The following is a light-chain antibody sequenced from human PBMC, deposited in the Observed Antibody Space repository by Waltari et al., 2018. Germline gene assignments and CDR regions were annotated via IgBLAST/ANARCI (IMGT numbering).Light chain of an antibody. Sequence: EIVLTQSPVTLSLSPGERATLSCRDTQIIRSNYLAWYQQKPGQAPRHIISGASSRATGIPDRFSGSGSGTYYTLTISRLVPEDSAVYYCQQYGTSPITFGPGTKVDIK. CDR2: GAS. J-gene: IGKJ3*01. V-gene: IGKV3-20*01. CDR1: QIIRSNY. CDR3: QQYGTSPIT.